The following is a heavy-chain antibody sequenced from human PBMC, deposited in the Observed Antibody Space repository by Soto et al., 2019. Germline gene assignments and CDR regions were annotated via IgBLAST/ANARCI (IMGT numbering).Heavy chain of an antibody. J-gene: IGHJ3*02. CDR1: GYTFTDYY. CDR2: MNPKSGGA. CDR3: TRENIENSDGMYDAFDI. D-gene: IGHD5-18*01. V-gene: IGHV1-2*02. Sequence: ASVKVSCKTSGYTFTDYYTHWVRQAPGQGLEWMGWMNPKSGGAYFAQKFQGRVTLTRDTSIGTAYIEVNSLTSDDTAVYFCTRENIENSDGMYDAFDIGGQETSVTV.